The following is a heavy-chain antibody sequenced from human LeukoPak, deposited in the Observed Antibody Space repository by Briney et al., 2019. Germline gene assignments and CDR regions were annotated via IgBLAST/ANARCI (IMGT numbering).Heavy chain of an antibody. V-gene: IGHV4-4*07. J-gene: IGHJ4*02. D-gene: IGHD1-26*01. Sequence: PSETLSLTCAVYGGSFSGYYWSWIRQPAGKGLEWIGRIYTSGTTNYNPSLESRITISIDTSKNQFSLKLSSVTAADTAVYYCARDTYTNPLNPKSGFDSWGQGTLVTVSS. CDR1: GGSFSGYY. CDR3: ARDTYTNPLNPKSGFDS. CDR2: IYTSGTT.